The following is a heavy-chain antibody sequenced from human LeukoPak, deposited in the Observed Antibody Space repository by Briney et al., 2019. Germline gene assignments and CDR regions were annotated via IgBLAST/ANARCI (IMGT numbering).Heavy chain of an antibody. CDR2: ISSSSSTI. D-gene: IGHD3-3*01. V-gene: IGHV3-48*01. Sequence: PGGSLRLSCAASGFTFSSYSMNWVRQAPGKGLEWVSYISSSSSTIYYADSVKDRFTISRDNAKNSLYLQMNSLRAEDTAVYYCARKDSIYGVPFDYWGQGTLVTVSS. J-gene: IGHJ4*02. CDR1: GFTFSSYS. CDR3: ARKDSIYGVPFDY.